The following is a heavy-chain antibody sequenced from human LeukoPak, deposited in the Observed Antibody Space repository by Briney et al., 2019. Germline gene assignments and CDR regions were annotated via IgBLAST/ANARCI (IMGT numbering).Heavy chain of an antibody. V-gene: IGHV1-2*04. J-gene: IGHJ6*02. D-gene: IGHD6-19*01. CDR1: GYTFTSYG. CDR2: INPNSGGT. CDR3: ARSSGPSYYYGMDV. Sequence: GASVKVSCKASGYTFTSYGISWVRQAPGQGLEWMGWINPNSGGTNYAQKFQGWVTMTRDTSISTAYMELSRLRSDDTAVYYCARSSGPSYYYGMDVWGQGTTVTVSS.